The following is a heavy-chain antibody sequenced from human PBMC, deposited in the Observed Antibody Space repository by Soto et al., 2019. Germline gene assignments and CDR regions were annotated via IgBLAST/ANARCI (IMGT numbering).Heavy chain of an antibody. D-gene: IGHD3-10*01. V-gene: IGHV1-3*01. CDR1: EYTFTSYT. CDR3: ARDPSVLWFGESYYGMDV. CDR2: INGGNGNT. J-gene: IGHJ6*02. Sequence: ASVKVSCKASEYTFTSYTMHWVRQAPGQRLEWMGWINGGNGNTKYSQKFQGRVTITRDTSASTAYMELSSLRSDDTAVYYCARDPSVLWFGESYYGMDVWGQGTTVTVSS.